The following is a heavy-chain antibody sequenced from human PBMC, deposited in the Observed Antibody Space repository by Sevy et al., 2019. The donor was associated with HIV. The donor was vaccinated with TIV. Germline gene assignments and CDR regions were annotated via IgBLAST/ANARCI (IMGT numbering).Heavy chain of an antibody. CDR2: MYYTGTT. Sequence: SETLSLTCTVSGDSLTSGIYYWSWIRQTPGKGLTWIGYMYYTGTTNYNPSLKGRVTISRDTAKNQFSLQMNSVTPADTAIYYCARGHRWYFNLWGRGTLVTVSS. V-gene: IGHV4-61*01. CDR3: ARGHRWYFNL. CDR1: GDSLTSGIYY. J-gene: IGHJ2*01.